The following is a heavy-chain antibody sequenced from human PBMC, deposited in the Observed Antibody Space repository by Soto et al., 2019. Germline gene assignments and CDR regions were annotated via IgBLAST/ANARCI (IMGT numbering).Heavy chain of an antibody. CDR2: ISSDGSKQ. Sequence: QVQLVESGGGVVQPGRSLRLSCAASGFRFSNYGMHWVRQAPGKRPEWVAVISSDGSKQYYEDSVKGRFTISRDNSKNTLNLKMTSLRPEDTAGYYCAKAGGGQQRFFDPWGRGPLVTVSS. CDR1: GFRFSNYG. J-gene: IGHJ5*02. CDR3: AKAGGGQQRFFDP. D-gene: IGHD3-3*01. V-gene: IGHV3-30*18.